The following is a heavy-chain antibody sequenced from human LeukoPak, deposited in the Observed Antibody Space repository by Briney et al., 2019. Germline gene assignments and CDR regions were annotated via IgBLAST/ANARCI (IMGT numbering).Heavy chain of an antibody. CDR3: ARDGVDYCSGGSCYGY. CDR2: TSSSSSYT. CDR1: GFTFSDYY. J-gene: IGHJ4*02. Sequence: TGGSLRLSCAASGFTFSDYYMSWIRKAPGKGMEWVSYTSSSSSYTNYADSVKGRFTTSRDNAKNSLYLQMNSLRAEDTAVYYCARDGVDYCSGGSCYGYWGQGTLVTVSS. D-gene: IGHD2-15*01. V-gene: IGHV3-11*06.